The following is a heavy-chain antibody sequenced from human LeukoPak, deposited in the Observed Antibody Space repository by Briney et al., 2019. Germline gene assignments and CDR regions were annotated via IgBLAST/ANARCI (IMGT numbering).Heavy chain of an antibody. CDR1: GYTFISYG. CDR2: ISTYNGDT. J-gene: IGHJ3*02. CDR3: ARVWYYYDSSGYWSPNDAFDI. Sequence: ASVKVSCKTSGYTFISYGINWVRQAPGQGLEWMGWISTYNGDTIYAQKLQGRVTMTTDTSTSTAYMELRSLRSDDTAVYYCARVWYYYDSSGYWSPNDAFDIWGQGTMVAVSS. D-gene: IGHD3-22*01. V-gene: IGHV1-18*01.